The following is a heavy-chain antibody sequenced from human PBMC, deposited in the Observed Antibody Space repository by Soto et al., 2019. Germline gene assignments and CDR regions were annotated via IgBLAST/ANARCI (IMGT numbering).Heavy chain of an antibody. CDR1: GFTFDDFG. V-gene: IGHV3-20*04. CDR3: AKSQSPMVRGVIEAFDF. CDR2: INWNGGTT. J-gene: IGHJ4*02. D-gene: IGHD3-10*01. Sequence: GGSLRLSCAASGFTFDDFGMSWVRQVPGKGLEWVSGINWNGGTTHYADSVKGRFTISRDNAKNSLYLQMNSLRAEDTALYFCAKSQSPMVRGVIEAFDFWGQGTLVTVSS.